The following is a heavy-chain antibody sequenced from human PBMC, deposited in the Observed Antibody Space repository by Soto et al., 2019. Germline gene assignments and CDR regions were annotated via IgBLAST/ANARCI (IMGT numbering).Heavy chain of an antibody. CDR1: GGTFSSYA. CDR3: ARVWDFWSGYYLDY. CDR2: IIPIFGTA. J-gene: IGHJ4*02. D-gene: IGHD3-3*01. V-gene: IGHV1-69*06. Sequence: VASVKVSCKASGGTFSSYAISWVRQAPGQGLEWMGGIIPIFGTANYAQKFQGRVTITADKSTSTAYMELSSLRSEDTAVYYCARVWDFWSGYYLDYWGQGTLVTVSS.